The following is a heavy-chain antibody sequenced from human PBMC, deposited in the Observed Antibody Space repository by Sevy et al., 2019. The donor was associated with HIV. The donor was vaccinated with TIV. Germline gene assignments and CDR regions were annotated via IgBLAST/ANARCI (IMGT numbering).Heavy chain of an antibody. CDR3: ARGLSEFYY. Sequence: LSLTCAVYGESFSGYYWSWIRRPPGKGLEWIGEIIHSGSTNYNPSLKSRVTISVDTSKNQFSLKLSSVTAADTAVYYCARGLSEFYYWGQGTLVTVSS. J-gene: IGHJ4*02. CDR1: GESFSGYY. V-gene: IGHV4-34*01. CDR2: IIHSGST.